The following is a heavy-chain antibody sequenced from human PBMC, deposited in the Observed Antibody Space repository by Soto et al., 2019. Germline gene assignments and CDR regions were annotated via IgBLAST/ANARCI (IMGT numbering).Heavy chain of an antibody. CDR1: GFTFSSYS. CDR3: ARGLTTVVNGWSY. D-gene: IGHD4-17*01. V-gene: IGHV3-21*01. J-gene: IGHJ4*02. Sequence: EVQLVESGGGLVKPGGSLRLSCAASGFTFSSYSMNWVRQAPGKGLEWVSSISSSSSYIYYADSVKGRFTISRDNAKNSLYLQMNSLRAEDTAVYYCARGLTTVVNGWSYWGQGTLVTVSA. CDR2: ISSSSSYI.